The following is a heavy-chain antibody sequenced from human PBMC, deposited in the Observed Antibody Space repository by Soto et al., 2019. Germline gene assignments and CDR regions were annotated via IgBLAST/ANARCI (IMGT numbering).Heavy chain of an antibody. Sequence: QVQLQQSGPGLVKPSQTLSLTCAISGESVSTNSATWDWIRQSPSRGLEWLGRTYYRSKWYHDYAVSVEGRITIHAATSNNQLSLQLNSVTPDDTAGYYCARLIGDSWLDSWGQGTLVTVSS. D-gene: IGHD2-8*01. CDR1: GESVSTNSAT. CDR2: TYYRSKWYH. J-gene: IGHJ5*01. CDR3: ARLIGDSWLDS. V-gene: IGHV6-1*01.